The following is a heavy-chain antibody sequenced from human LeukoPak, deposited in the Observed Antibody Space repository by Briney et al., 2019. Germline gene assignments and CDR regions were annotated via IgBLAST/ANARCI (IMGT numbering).Heavy chain of an antibody. CDR3: ARRTPWELLTD. V-gene: IGHV4-34*01. CDR2: INHSGST. CDR1: GGSFSGYY. J-gene: IGHJ4*02. D-gene: IGHD1-26*01. Sequence: SETLSLTCAVYGGSFSGYYWSWIRQPPGKGLEWIGEINHSGSTNYNPSLKSRVTISVDTSKNQFSLKLSSVTAADTAVYYCARRTPWELLTDWGQGTLVTVSS.